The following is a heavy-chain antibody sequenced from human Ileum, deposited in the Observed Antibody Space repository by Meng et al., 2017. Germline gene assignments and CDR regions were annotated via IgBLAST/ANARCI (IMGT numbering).Heavy chain of an antibody. V-gene: IGHV4-4*02. CDR1: CVSLTTNSS. D-gene: IGHD4-23*01. CDR2: IDHSGSP. J-gene: IGHJ4*02. CDR3: ARHGGYYQDY. Sequence: AQLQESGPGLVQSSATPSLSCAVSCVSLTTNSSRSCVRQSPEKVLKWIGQIDHSGSPYYNPSLKSRVTMSVDKSKSQVSLQLTSVTAADTAVHYCARHGGYYQDYWGQGTLVTVSS.